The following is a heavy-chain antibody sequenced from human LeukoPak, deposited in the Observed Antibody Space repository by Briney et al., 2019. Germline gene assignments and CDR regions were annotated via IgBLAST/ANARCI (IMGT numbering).Heavy chain of an antibody. CDR2: IYSGGST. CDR1: GFTVSSNY. V-gene: IGHV3-53*01. D-gene: IGHD4-11*01. Sequence: GGSLRLFCAASGFTVSSNYMSWVRQAPGKGLEWVSVIYSGGSTYYADSVKGRFTISRDNAKNSLYLQMNSLRDEDTAVYYCARATTLQGMDVWGQGTTVTVSS. J-gene: IGHJ6*02. CDR3: ARATTLQGMDV.